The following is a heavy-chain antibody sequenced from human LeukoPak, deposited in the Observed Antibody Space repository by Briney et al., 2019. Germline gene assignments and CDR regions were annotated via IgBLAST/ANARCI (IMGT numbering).Heavy chain of an antibody. Sequence: GGSLRLSCAASGFTLSSYWMSWVRQAPGKGLEWVANIKEDGSEKYYVASVKGRFTISRDNAQNSVYLHMNSLTAEDTALYYCARDWVAGVPFDAFDIWGQGTMVSVSS. CDR3: ARDWVAGVPFDAFDI. V-gene: IGHV3-7*03. CDR2: IKEDGSEK. J-gene: IGHJ3*02. CDR1: GFTLSSYW. D-gene: IGHD3-10*01.